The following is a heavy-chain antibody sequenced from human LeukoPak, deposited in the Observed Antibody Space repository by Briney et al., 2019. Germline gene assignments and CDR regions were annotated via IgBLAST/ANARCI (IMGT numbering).Heavy chain of an antibody. D-gene: IGHD3-10*01. CDR1: GYTLTELS. J-gene: IGHJ4*02. CDR2: FDPEDGET. Sequence: ASVKVSCKVSGYTLTELSIHWVRQAPGKGLEWMGGFDPEDGETIYAQKFQGRVTMTEDTSTDTAYMELSSLRSEDTAVYYCARAAMVRGVITFDYWGQGTLVTVSS. CDR3: ARAAMVRGVITFDY. V-gene: IGHV1-24*01.